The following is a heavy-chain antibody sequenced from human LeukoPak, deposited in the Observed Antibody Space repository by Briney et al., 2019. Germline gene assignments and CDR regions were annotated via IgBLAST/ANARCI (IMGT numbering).Heavy chain of an antibody. V-gene: IGHV3-48*03. CDR1: GFTFRSYE. J-gene: IGHJ3*02. CDR3: VRVTGSPQTFDM. Sequence: PGGSLRLSCVASGFTFRSYEMNWARQAPGKGLEWVSYISGGGETMYYGDSVKGRFTTSRDNAKNSVYLQMNSLRDEDMAVYYCVRVTGSPQTFDMWGQGTMVTVSS. CDR2: ISGGGETM. D-gene: IGHD2-15*01.